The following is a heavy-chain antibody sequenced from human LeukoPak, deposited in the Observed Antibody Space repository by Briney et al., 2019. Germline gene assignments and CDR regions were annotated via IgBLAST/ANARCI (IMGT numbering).Heavy chain of an antibody. V-gene: IGHV1-46*01. Sequence: ASVKVSRKASGYTFTKSYLHWVRQAPGQRRAGMGLINPGGDNTNYAQNFQGKVTMTSETSARMVYMELSSLRSEDKDIYYCARIRDGYNVAYDIWGQGTVVTVPS. CDR1: GYTFTKSY. CDR3: ARIRDGYNVAYDI. CDR2: INPGGDNT. D-gene: IGHD5-24*01. J-gene: IGHJ3*02.